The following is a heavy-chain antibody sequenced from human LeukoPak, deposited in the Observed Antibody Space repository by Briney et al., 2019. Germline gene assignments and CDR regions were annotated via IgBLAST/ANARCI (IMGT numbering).Heavy chain of an antibody. V-gene: IGHV6-1*01. Sequence: SQTLSLTCAISGDSVSSNSAAWNWIRQSPSRGLEWLGRTYYRSKWYNDYAVSVKSRITINPDTSKNQLSLQLNSVTPEDTAVYYCARNYYDSSGYYYGYYYYGMDVWGQGTTVTVSS. CDR2: TYYRSKWYN. CDR3: ARNYYDSSGYYYGYYYYGMDV. J-gene: IGHJ6*02. D-gene: IGHD3-22*01. CDR1: GDSVSSNSAA.